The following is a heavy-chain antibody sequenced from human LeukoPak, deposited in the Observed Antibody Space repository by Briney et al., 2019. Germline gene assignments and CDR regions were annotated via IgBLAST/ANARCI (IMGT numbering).Heavy chain of an antibody. Sequence: ASVKVSCKASGYTFTGYYMHWVRQAPGQGLEWMGWINPNSGGTNYAQKFQGRVTMTRDTSISTAYMEPSRLRSDDTAVYYCARDTDITGTTGYFDYWGQGTLVTVSS. CDR3: ARDTDITGTTGYFDY. J-gene: IGHJ4*02. D-gene: IGHD1-7*01. CDR2: INPNSGGT. CDR1: GYTFTGYY. V-gene: IGHV1-2*02.